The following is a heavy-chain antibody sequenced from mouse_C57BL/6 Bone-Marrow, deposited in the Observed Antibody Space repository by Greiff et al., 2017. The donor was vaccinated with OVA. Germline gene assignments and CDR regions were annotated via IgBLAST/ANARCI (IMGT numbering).Heavy chain of an antibody. D-gene: IGHD1-1*01. CDR1: GYTFTSYW. V-gene: IGHV1-53*01. CDR3: ARLLGDY. CDR2: INPSNGGT. Sequence: QQSCKASGYTFTSYWMHWVKQRPGQGLEWIGDINPSNGGTNYNEKFKSKATLTVDKSSSTAYMHLSSLTSEDSAVYYCARLLGDYWGQGTTLTVSS. J-gene: IGHJ2*01.